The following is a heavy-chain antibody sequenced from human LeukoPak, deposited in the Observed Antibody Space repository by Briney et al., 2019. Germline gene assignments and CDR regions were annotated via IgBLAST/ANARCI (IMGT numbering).Heavy chain of an antibody. CDR2: IYTSGST. V-gene: IGHV4-61*02. CDR1: GGSISSGSYY. Sequence: PSETLSLTCTVSGGSISSGSYYWSWIRQPAGKGLEWIGRIYTSGSTNYNPSLKSRVTISVDTSKNQFSLKLSSVTAADTAAYYCARDVIAAPGTADYWGQGILVTVSS. CDR3: ARDVIAAPGTADY. J-gene: IGHJ4*02. D-gene: IGHD6-13*01.